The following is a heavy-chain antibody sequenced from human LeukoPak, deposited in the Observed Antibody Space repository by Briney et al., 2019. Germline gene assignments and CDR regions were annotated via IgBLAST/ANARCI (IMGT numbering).Heavy chain of an antibody. J-gene: IGHJ6*03. V-gene: IGHV3-23*01. CDR2: ISGSGGST. CDR3: ARDRELVVVMDV. D-gene: IGHD2-15*01. Sequence: GGSLRLSCAASGFTFSSYAMSWVRQAPGKGLEWVSAISGSGGSTYYADSVKGRFTISRDNSKNTLYLQMNSLRAEDTAVYYCARDRELVVVMDVWGKGTTVTVSS. CDR1: GFTFSSYA.